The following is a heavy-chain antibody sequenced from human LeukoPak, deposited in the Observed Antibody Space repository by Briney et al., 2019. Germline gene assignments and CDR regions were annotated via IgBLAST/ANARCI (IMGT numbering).Heavy chain of an antibody. CDR2: IKQDGSEK. Sequence: GGSLRLSCAASGYTFSSYWMSWVRQAPGKGLEWVANIKQDGSEKYYVDSVKGRFTISRDNAKNSLYLQMNSLRAEDTAVYYCARLVNDDVVPAAQIDYWGQGTLVTVSS. J-gene: IGHJ4*02. CDR3: ARLVNDDVVPAAQIDY. CDR1: GYTFSSYW. D-gene: IGHD2-2*01. V-gene: IGHV3-7*01.